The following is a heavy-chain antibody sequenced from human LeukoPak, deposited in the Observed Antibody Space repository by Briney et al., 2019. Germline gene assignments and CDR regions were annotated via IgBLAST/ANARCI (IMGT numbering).Heavy chain of an antibody. CDR1: GGSISSSSYY. J-gene: IGHJ2*01. V-gene: IGHV4-39*07. CDR2: IYYSGST. Sequence: SETLSLTCTVSGGSISSSSYYWGWIRQPPGKGLEWIGSIYYSGSTYYNPSLKSRVTISVDTSKNQFSLKLSSVTAADTAVYYCAKGPEAYSGYPWCFDLWGRGTLVTVSS. D-gene: IGHD5-12*01. CDR3: AKGPEAYSGYPWCFDL.